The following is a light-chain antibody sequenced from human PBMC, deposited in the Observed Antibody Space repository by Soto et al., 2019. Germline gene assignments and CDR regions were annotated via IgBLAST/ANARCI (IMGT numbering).Light chain of an antibody. CDR3: GTWDSSLSAVV. CDR2: SNN. J-gene: IGLJ2*01. CDR1: DSDIGTNA. V-gene: IGLV1-44*01. Sequence: QSVLTQPPSVSGAPGLRVTISCSGSDSDIGTNAVNWYQHLPGVAPKLLIYSNNQRPSGVPGRFSASTSGTSASLAISGLQSEDEGDYYCGTWDSSLSAVVFGGGTQLTVL.